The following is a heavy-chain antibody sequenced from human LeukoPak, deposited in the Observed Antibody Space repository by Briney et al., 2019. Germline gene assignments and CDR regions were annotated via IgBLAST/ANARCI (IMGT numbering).Heavy chain of an antibody. Sequence: GGSLRLSCAASGFTFSSYAMSWVRQAPGKGLEWVSAISSSGGSTYYADSVKGRFTISRDNSKNTLYLQMNSLRAEDTAVYYCAKDHRACSSTSCYLPVDYWGQGTLVTVSS. CDR1: GFTFSSYA. D-gene: IGHD2-2*01. J-gene: IGHJ4*02. CDR2: ISSSGGST. CDR3: AKDHRACSSTSCYLPVDY. V-gene: IGHV3-23*01.